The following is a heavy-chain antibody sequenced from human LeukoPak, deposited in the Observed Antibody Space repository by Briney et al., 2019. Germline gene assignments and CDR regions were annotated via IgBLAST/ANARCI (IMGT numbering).Heavy chain of an antibody. CDR2: IYSSGAT. CDR1: GFTVSTNC. J-gene: IGHJ6*02. Sequence: TGGSLRLSCAASGFTVSTNCMSWVRQAPGKGLEWVSVIYSSGATYYADSAQGRFTVSRDNSKNTLYVQMDSLRDEDTAVYYCVRMASNYYGMDVWGQGTAVTVSS. V-gene: IGHV3-53*01. D-gene: IGHD5-24*01. CDR3: VRMASNYYGMDV.